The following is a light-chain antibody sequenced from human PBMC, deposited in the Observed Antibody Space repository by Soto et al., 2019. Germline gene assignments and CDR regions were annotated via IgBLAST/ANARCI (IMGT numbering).Light chain of an antibody. CDR1: QSINTF. Sequence: DIQMTQSPSSLSASVGDKITINCRASQSINTFLHWYQQKPGKAPKLLIYSASSLQGGVPSRFSGSGAGTDFTLTISGLQPEDSASYYCQQSHSLPITFGQGTRLEMK. J-gene: IGKJ5*01. CDR2: SAS. CDR3: QQSHSLPIT. V-gene: IGKV1-39*01.